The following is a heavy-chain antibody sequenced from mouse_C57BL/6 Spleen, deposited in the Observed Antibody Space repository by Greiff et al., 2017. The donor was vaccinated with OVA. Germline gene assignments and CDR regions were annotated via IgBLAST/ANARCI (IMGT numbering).Heavy chain of an antibody. J-gene: IGHJ4*01. CDR2: ISYDGSN. D-gene: IGHD1-2*01. Sequence: EVQLQESGPGLVKPSQSLSLTCSVTGYSITSGYYWNWIRQFPGNKLEWMGYISYDGSNNYNPSLKNRISITRDTSKNQFFLKLNSVTTEDTATYYCARAAHYYAMDYWGQGTSVTVSS. CDR3: ARAAHYYAMDY. CDR1: GYSITSGYY. V-gene: IGHV3-6*01.